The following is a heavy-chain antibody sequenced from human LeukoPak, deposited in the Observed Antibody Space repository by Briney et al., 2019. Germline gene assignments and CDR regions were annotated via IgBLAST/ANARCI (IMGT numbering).Heavy chain of an antibody. D-gene: IGHD3-22*01. CDR2: IYYSGST. CDR1: GGSISSYY. V-gene: IGHV4-59*08. Sequence: SETLSLTCTVSGGSISSYYWSWIRQPPGKGLEWIGYIYYSGSTNYNPSLKSRVTISVDTSKNQFSLKLSSVTAADTAVYYCARQGDDSSGYYYVGYWYFDLWGRGTLVTVPS. J-gene: IGHJ2*01. CDR3: ARQGDDSSGYYYVGYWYFDL.